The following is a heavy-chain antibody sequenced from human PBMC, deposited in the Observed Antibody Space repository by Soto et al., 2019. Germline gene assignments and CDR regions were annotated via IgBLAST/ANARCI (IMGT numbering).Heavy chain of an antibody. CDR2: ISWDSGST. Sequence: GGSLRLSCAASGFTFDDYTMHWVRQAPGKGLEWVSLISWDSGSTYYADSVKGRFTISRDNSKNSLYLQMNSLRTEDTALYYCAKEGQPFWSGPNYYYYYGMDVWGQGTTVTVSS. J-gene: IGHJ6*02. D-gene: IGHD3-3*01. CDR3: AKEGQPFWSGPNYYYYYGMDV. V-gene: IGHV3-43*01. CDR1: GFTFDDYT.